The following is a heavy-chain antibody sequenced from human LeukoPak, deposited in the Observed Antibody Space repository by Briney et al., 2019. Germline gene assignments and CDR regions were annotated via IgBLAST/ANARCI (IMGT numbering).Heavy chain of an antibody. D-gene: IGHD3/OR15-3a*01. CDR2: IYYSGST. CDR3: ALGTQVYYYMDV. CDR1: GGSISSNSYY. J-gene: IGHJ6*03. Sequence: SETLSLTCTVSGGSISSNSYYWGWIRQPPGKGLEWIGSIYYSGSTYYNPSLKSRVTISVDTSKNQFSLKLSSVTAADTAVYFCALGTQVYYYMDVWGKGTTVTISS. V-gene: IGHV4-39*01.